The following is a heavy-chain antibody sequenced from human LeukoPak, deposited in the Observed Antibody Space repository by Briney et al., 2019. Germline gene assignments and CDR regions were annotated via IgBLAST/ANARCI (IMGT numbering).Heavy chain of an antibody. V-gene: IGHV3-48*01. D-gene: IGHD1-26*01. CDR1: GFTFSTYT. CDR3: ARDLGATIFDFDY. J-gene: IGHJ4*02. Sequence: PGGSLRLSCAASGFTFSTYTMNWVRQAPGKGLEWVSSISSIGSTIYYADSVKGRFTISRDNAKNSLYLQMSSLRVEGTAVYYCARDLGATIFDFDYWGQGTLVTVSS. CDR2: ISSIGSTI.